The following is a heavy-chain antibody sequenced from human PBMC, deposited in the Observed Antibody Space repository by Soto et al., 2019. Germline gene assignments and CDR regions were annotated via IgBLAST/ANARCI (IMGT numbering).Heavy chain of an antibody. J-gene: IGHJ4*02. CDR1: GYSFTDYW. D-gene: IGHD3-9*01. CDR3: ARQADYNILPVYFYYFDY. V-gene: IGHV5-51*01. CDR2: IYPGDSDA. Sequence: GESLKISCKSSGYSFTDYWIGWVRQMPGKGLEWMGIIYPGDSDARYSPSFQGQVTISVDTSINTAFLRWNSLTASDTAMYYCARQADYNILPVYFYYFDYWGPGSLVTVSS.